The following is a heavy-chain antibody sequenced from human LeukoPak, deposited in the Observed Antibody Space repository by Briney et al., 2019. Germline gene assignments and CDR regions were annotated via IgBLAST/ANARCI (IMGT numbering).Heavy chain of an antibody. Sequence: GGSLRPSCAASAFTFSSYSMNWVRQAPGKGLEWVSSISSSGSYIYYADSVKGRFTISRDNAKNSLYLQMNTLRAEDTAVYYCARDKGDYYYYYMDVWGKGTTVTVSS. D-gene: IGHD3-10*01. J-gene: IGHJ6*03. V-gene: IGHV3-21*01. CDR3: ARDKGDYYYYYMDV. CDR2: ISSSGSYI. CDR1: AFTFSSYS.